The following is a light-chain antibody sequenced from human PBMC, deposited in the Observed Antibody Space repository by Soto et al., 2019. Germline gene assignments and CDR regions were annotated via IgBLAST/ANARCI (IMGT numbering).Light chain of an antibody. CDR2: NES. J-gene: IGKJ4*01. CDR1: KFDRRY. Sequence: IVLTHYPATLSLSPGERATLFSRASKFDRRYLAWYLKKPGQAPRLLIYNESKRATGIPGRFSGSGFGTNFTLTISSLEPEDFAVYSCQQRTNGLAFPGGTKVDI. CDR3: QQRTNGLA. V-gene: IGKV3-11*01.